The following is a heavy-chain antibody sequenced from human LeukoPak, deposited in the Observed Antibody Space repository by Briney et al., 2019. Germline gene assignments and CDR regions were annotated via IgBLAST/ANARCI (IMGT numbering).Heavy chain of an antibody. V-gene: IGHV3-30*09. D-gene: IGHD4-17*01. J-gene: IGHJ4*02. Sequence: GGSLRLSCAASGFIFSDFAMHWVRQAPGKGLEWVAVISYHGNNKYYADSVKGRFAISRDNARNTLYLQMNSLRPEDAAVYSCARRDYGEYYFDYCGQGTPVTVSS. CDR2: ISYHGNNK. CDR3: ARRDYGEYYFDY. CDR1: GFIFSDFA.